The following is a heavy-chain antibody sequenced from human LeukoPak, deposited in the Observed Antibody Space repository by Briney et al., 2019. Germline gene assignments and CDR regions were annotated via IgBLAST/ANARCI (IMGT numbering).Heavy chain of an antibody. CDR2: ISSNGGSA. J-gene: IGHJ4*02. D-gene: IGHD5-18*01. V-gene: IGHV3-64D*06. CDR1: GFTFSSYA. Sequence: GGSLRLSCSASGFTFSSYAMHWVRQAPGKGLEYVSAISSNGGSAYYADSVKGRFTISRDNSKNTQYLQMSSLRAEDTAVYYCVGTAMVKGFFDYWGQGTLVTVSS. CDR3: VGTAMVKGFFDY.